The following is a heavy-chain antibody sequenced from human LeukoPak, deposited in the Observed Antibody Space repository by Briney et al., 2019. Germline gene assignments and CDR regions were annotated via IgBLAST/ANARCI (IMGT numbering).Heavy chain of an antibody. V-gene: IGHV1-2*02. J-gene: IGHJ4*02. CDR2: IDPDTGDT. CDR3: ARAGHNSNSGGYDF. Sequence: ASVKVSCKPSGYSFIDHYLHWVRQAPGQGLESLGWIDPDTGDTNYPQKFQGRLTMTRDTSSSTAYMELNRLRSDDTAVYYCARAGHNSNSGGYDFWGLGTLVTVSS. CDR1: GYSFIDHY. D-gene: IGHD3-22*01.